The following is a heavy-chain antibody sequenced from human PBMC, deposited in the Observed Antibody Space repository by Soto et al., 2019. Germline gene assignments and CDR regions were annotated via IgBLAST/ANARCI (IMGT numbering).Heavy chain of an antibody. D-gene: IGHD6-6*01. Sequence: EVQLVESGGGLVQPGRSLRLSCAASGFTFDDEAMHWVRQTPGKGLEWVSGISWNSGTIVYADSVKGRFIISRDNAKNSLHLQMNSLRTEDTAFYYCARRARVCSSGPFDYWGHGTLVTVSS. J-gene: IGHJ4*01. CDR2: ISWNSGTI. CDR3: ARRARVCSSGPFDY. CDR1: GFTFDDEA. V-gene: IGHV3-9*01.